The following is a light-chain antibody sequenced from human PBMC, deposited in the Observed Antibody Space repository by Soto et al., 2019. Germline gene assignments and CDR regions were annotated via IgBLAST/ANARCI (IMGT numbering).Light chain of an antibody. CDR1: PSISSSF. J-gene: IGKJ5*01. Sequence: EIVLTQSPGILSLSPGERASLSCGASPSISSSFLAWYQQKPGQAPRLLIYGASSRATGIPDRFSGTGSETDFTLTISRLEPDDFAVYYCQQYDNSPITFGQGTRLEIK. V-gene: IGKV3-20*01. CDR2: GAS. CDR3: QQYDNSPIT.